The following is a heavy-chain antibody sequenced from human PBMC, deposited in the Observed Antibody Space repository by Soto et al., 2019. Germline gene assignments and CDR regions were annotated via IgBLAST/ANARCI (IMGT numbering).Heavy chain of an antibody. CDR3: ARVGDYYDSSGYNDY. CDR2: ISAYNGNT. V-gene: IGHV1-18*01. J-gene: IGHJ4*02. D-gene: IGHD3-22*01. Sequence: GASVKVSCKASGYTFTSYGISWVRQAPGQGLEWMGWISAYNGNTNYAQKLQGRVTMTTDTSTSTAYMELRSLRSDDTAVYYCARVGDYYDSSGYNDYWGQGTLVTVSS. CDR1: GYTFTSYG.